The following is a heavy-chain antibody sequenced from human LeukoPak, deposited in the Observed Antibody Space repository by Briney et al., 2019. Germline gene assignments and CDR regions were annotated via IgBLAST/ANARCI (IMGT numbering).Heavy chain of an antibody. CDR1: GFTFSSYS. CDR2: ISSSSSYI. CDR3: ARGRSVDTAKWLRGNYFDY. V-gene: IGHV3-21*01. Sequence: PGGSLRLSCAASGFTFSSYSMNWVRQAPGKGLEWVSSISSSSSYIYYADSVKDRFTISRDNAKNSLYLRMNSLRAEDTAVYYCARGRSVDTAKWLRGNYFDYWGQGTLVTVSS. J-gene: IGHJ4*02. D-gene: IGHD5-18*01.